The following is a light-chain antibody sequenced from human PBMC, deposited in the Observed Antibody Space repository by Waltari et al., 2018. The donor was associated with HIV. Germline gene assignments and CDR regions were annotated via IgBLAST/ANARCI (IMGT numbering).Light chain of an antibody. J-gene: IGLJ3*02. CDR1: SSNIGAGFD. Sequence: QSVLTQPPSVSGAPGQSVTISCTGTSSNIGAGFDFHWYQQCPRRAPKLLLYGNNNRPSGVPDRFSASKFGASVYLAITGLQPDDEADYYCQSYDTSLSARVFGGGTKLTVL. V-gene: IGLV1-40*01. CDR3: QSYDTSLSARV. CDR2: GNN.